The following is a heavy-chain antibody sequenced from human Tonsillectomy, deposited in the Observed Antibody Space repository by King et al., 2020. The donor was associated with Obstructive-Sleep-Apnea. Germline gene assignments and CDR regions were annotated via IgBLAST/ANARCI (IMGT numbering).Heavy chain of an antibody. V-gene: IGHV3-7*01. CDR1: GFTFSNSW. D-gene: IGHD4-23*01. CDR3: ARNFGGDSGN. Sequence: VQLVESGGGLVQPGGSLRLCCAASGFTFSNSWMSWVRQAPGKGLEWVANIKQDGSERYYVDPVEGRFTISRDNAKNSLYLQMNSLSAEDTAVYYCARNFGGDSGNWGQGTLVTVSS. CDR2: IKQDGSER. J-gene: IGHJ4*02.